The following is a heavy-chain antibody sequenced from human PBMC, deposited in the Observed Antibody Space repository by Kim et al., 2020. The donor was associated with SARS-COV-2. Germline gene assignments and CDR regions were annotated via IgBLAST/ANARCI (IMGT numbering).Heavy chain of an antibody. CDR3: ARDPSAGVVKHY. Sequence: GGSLRLSCAASGFTFSSYSMNWVRQAPGKGLEWVSSISSSSSYIYYADSVKGRFTISRDNAKNSLYLQMNSLRAEDTAVYYCARDPSAGVVKHYWGQGTLVTVSS. CDR2: ISSSSSYI. J-gene: IGHJ4*02. D-gene: IGHD3-3*01. V-gene: IGHV3-21*01. CDR1: GFTFSSYS.